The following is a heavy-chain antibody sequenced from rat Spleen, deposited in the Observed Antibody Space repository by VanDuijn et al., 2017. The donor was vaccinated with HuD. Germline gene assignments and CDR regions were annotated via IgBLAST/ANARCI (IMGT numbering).Heavy chain of an antibody. CDR2: VSYCGSST. V-gene: IGHV5-22*01. CDR1: GFTFSNYG. Sequence: EVQLVESGGGLVQPGRSMKLSCAASGFTFSNYGMAWVRQAPKKGLEWVADVSYCGSSTYYGDSVKGRFTISRDNAKSTLYLQMNSLRSEDTATYYCARGTPFAYWGQGTLVTVSS. J-gene: IGHJ3*01. CDR3: ARGTPFAY.